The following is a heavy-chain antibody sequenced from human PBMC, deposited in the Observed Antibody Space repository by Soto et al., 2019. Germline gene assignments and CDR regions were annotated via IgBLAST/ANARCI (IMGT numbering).Heavy chain of an antibody. CDR1: GFTFSSYW. D-gene: IGHD6-19*01. CDR3: AVAVAGPTAIGY. J-gene: IGHJ4*02. V-gene: IGHV3-74*01. Sequence: EVQLVESGGGLVQPGGSLRLSCAASGFTFSSYWMHWVRQAPGKGLVWVSRINSDGSSTSYADSVKGRFTISRDNAKNTLYLQMTSLSAEDTAVSYCAVAVAGPTAIGYWGQGTLVTVSS. CDR2: INSDGSST.